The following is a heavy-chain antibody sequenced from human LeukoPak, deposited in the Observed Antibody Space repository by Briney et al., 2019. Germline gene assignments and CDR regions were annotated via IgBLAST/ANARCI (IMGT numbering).Heavy chain of an antibody. Sequence: SETLSLXCTVSGGSMSNYYWSWIRQPAGKGLEWIGRIYTSGSTNYNPSLKSRVTMSIDTSKNQFSLKLSSVTAADTAVYFCARDESEFDYWGQGTLVTVSS. CDR3: ARDESEFDY. V-gene: IGHV4-4*07. CDR1: GGSMSNYY. CDR2: IYTSGST. J-gene: IGHJ4*02.